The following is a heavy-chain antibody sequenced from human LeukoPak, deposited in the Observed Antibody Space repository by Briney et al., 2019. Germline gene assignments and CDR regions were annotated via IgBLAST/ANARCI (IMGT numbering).Heavy chain of an antibody. Sequence: SETLSLTCTVSGGSISSGSYYWSWIRQPAGKGLEWIGRIYTSGSTNYNPSLKSRVTISVDTSKNQFSLKLSSVTAADTAVYYCARHGKHRMSSSWYLGAFDIWGQGTMVTVSS. CDR1: GGSISSGSYY. CDR2: IYTSGST. D-gene: IGHD6-13*01. V-gene: IGHV4-61*02. CDR3: ARHGKHRMSSSWYLGAFDI. J-gene: IGHJ3*02.